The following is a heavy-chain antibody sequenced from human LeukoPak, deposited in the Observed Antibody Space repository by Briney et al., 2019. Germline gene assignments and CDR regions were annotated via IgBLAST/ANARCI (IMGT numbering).Heavy chain of an antibody. V-gene: IGHV3-7*03. Sequence: GGSLRLSCAASGFIFSSYWMHWVRQPPGKGLEWVANIKQDGSEKYYVDSVKGRFTISRDNAKNSLYLQMNSLRAEDTGVYYCDGGTGWVSNLGGGQGTLVIVSS. CDR3: DGGTGWVSNLG. J-gene: IGHJ4*02. CDR1: GFIFSSYW. D-gene: IGHD6-19*01. CDR2: IKQDGSEK.